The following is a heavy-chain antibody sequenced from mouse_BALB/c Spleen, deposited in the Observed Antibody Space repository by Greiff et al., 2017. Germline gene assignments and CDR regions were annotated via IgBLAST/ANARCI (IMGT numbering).Heavy chain of an antibody. D-gene: IGHD2-1*01. V-gene: IGHV5-6*01. CDR3: ARQGNGNYDAMDY. J-gene: IGHJ4*01. CDR2: ISSGGSYT. CDR1: GFTFSSYG. Sequence: EVQLVESGGDLVKPGGSLKLSCAASGFTFSSYGMSWVRQTPDKRLEWVATISSGGSYTYYPDSVKGRFTISRDNAKNTLYLQMSSLKSEDTAMYYCARQGNGNYDAMDYWGQGTSVTVSS.